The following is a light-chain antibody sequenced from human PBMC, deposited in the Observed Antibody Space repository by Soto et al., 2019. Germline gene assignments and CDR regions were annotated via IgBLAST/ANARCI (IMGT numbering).Light chain of an antibody. CDR2: GAS. J-gene: IGKJ2*01. CDR1: QSVRSNY. V-gene: IGKV3-20*01. CDR3: KQYGGSPYT. Sequence: EIVLTQSPGTLSLSPGERATLSCRASQSVRSNYLAWYQQKPGQAPRLLIYGASSRATGIPDRFSGTGSGQDLTLTISSLEPEDFAVYYCKQYGGSPYTFGQGTKLEIK.